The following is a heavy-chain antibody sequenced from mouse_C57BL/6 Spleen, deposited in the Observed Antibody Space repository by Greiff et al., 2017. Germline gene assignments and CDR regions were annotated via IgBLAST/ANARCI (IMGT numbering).Heavy chain of an antibody. Sequence: QVQLQQPGAELVKPGASVKLSCKASGYTFTSYWMHWVKQRPGQGLEWIGMIHPNSGSTNYNEKFKSKATLTVDKSSSTAYMQLSSLTSEDSAVYYCATYYYGSSWGYFDYWGQGTTLTVSS. CDR3: ATYYYGSSWGYFDY. V-gene: IGHV1-64*01. CDR1: GYTFTSYW. J-gene: IGHJ2*01. CDR2: IHPNSGST. D-gene: IGHD1-1*01.